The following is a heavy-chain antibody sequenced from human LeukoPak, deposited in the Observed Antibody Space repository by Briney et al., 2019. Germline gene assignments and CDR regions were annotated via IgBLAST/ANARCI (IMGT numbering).Heavy chain of an antibody. J-gene: IGHJ6*02. CDR1: GGSFSSGGYY. CDR3: AKQEAVTATYFYGMDV. Sequence: PSETLSLTCTVSGGSFSSGGYYWSWIRQHPGKGLEWIGYFYYTGSTYFNPSLKSRVTISVDTSKNHFSLELSSMTAADTAVYYCAKQEAVTATYFYGMDVWGQGTTVTVSS. CDR2: FYYTGST. V-gene: IGHV4-31*03. D-gene: IGHD2-21*02.